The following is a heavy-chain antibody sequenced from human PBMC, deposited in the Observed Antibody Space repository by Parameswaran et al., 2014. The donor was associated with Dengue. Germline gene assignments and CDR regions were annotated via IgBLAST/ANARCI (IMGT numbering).Heavy chain of an antibody. CDR3: ARGVGQLAASSDY. CDR1: AISSA. D-gene: IGHD6-6*01. J-gene: IGHJ4*02. Sequence: AISSARWIRQPPGRDWSGLDISITWEHQLQPSLKSRVTISIDTSKNQFSLKLSSVTAADTAVYYCARGVGQLAASSDYWGQGALVTVSS. V-gene: IGHV4-59*01. CDR2: SITWEH.